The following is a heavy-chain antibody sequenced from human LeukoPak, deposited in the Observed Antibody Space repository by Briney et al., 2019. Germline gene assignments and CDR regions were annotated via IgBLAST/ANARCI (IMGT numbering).Heavy chain of an antibody. Sequence: ASVKVSCKASGYTFTELSMHWVRQAPGKGLEWMGGFDPEDGETIYAQKFQGRVTMTEDTSTDTAYMELSSLRSEDTAVYYCATGYDFWSGSSPFDYWGQGTLVTVSS. J-gene: IGHJ4*02. CDR1: GYTFTELS. D-gene: IGHD3-3*01. CDR3: ATGYDFWSGSSPFDY. CDR2: FDPEDGET. V-gene: IGHV1-24*01.